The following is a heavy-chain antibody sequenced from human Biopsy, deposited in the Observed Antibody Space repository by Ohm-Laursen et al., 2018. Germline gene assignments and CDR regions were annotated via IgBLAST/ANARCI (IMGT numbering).Heavy chain of an antibody. CDR1: SASINLYY. CDR3: ARDRIAYCTATSCDNFGLDV. V-gene: IGHV4-59*01. J-gene: IGHJ6*02. CDR2: INHSGHT. Sequence: GTLSLTCTVSSASINLYYWSWIRQSPGKGLEWIGYINHSGHTNYNPSLKSRLTMSVDTSKNQFSLKLTSVTAADTAVYYCARDRIAYCTATSCDNFGLDVWGQGTTVTVSS. D-gene: IGHD2-8*02.